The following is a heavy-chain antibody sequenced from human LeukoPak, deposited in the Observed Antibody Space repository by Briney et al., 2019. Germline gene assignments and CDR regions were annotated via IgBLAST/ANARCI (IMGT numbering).Heavy chain of an antibody. CDR1: GFTFYVYA. D-gene: IGHD2-15*01. J-gene: IGHJ4*02. V-gene: IGHV3-9*01. Sequence: GGALRLSCAASGFTFYVYAMHWGRQAPGGGRGWVSGISWNSGSIGYAEHVKRQLTISRDHSKHTLYLQINSLRAEDTAVYYCAKGGGYCSGGSCSHDYWGQGPLVTVSS. CDR2: ISWNSGSI. CDR3: AKGGGYCSGGSCSHDY.